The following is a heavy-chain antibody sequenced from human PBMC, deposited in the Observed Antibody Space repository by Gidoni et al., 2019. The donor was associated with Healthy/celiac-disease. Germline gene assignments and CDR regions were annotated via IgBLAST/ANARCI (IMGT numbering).Heavy chain of an antibody. V-gene: IGHV3-43*02. Sequence: EVQLVDSGGGLVQPGGSLRLSCSASGFTFYDYAMHWVRQAPGKGLELVSLISGDGGSTHYADSVKGRFTISRDNSKNSLYLQMNSLRTEDTALYYCAKPYYYDSSGYYPPSYWGQGTLVTVSS. D-gene: IGHD3-22*01. CDR2: ISGDGGST. CDR1: GFTFYDYA. CDR3: AKPYYYDSSGYYPPSY. J-gene: IGHJ4*02.